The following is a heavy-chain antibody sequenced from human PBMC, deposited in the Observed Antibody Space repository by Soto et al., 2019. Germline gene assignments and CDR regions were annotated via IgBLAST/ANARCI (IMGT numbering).Heavy chain of an antibody. V-gene: IGHV1-69*13. D-gene: IGHD6-19*01. CDR1: GGTFSSYA. J-gene: IGHJ6*02. Sequence: SVKVSCKASGGTFSSYAISWVRQAPGQGLEWMGGIIPIFGTANYAQKFQGRVTITADESTSTAYMELSSLRSEDTAVYYCARGGGYSSGVVGTSLYYYYYGMDVWGQGTTVTVSS. CDR3: ARGGGYSSGVVGTSLYYYYYGMDV. CDR2: IIPIFGTA.